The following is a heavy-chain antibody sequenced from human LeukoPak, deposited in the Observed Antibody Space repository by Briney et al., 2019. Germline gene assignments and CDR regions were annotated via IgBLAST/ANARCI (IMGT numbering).Heavy chain of an antibody. CDR2: IHRGGNT. V-gene: IGHV3-66*01. Sequence: PGGSLRLSCAASGFTVSGNYMSGVRQAPGKGLEWLSVIHRGGNTYYADSVKGRFTISRDSSKNTVFLQMDSLRAEDTAVYYCARDPGYGLGVDYGDYWGQGTLVTVSS. D-gene: IGHD3-10*01. J-gene: IGHJ4*02. CDR1: GFTVSGNY. CDR3: ARDPGYGLGVDYGDY.